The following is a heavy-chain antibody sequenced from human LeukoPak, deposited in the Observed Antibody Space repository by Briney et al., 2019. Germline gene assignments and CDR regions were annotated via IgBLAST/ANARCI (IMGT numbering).Heavy chain of an antibody. V-gene: IGHV3-7*01. CDR3: TRNIGWTPDF. Sequence: GGSLRLSCAASGFTFSSYWMNWVRQAPGKGPEWVANIKQDGSERYYVDSMQGRFTISRDNTKNSVYLQMNSLRVDDTAVYYCTRNIGWTPDFWGQGTLVTVSS. CDR1: GFTFSSYW. CDR2: IKQDGSER. D-gene: IGHD6-19*01. J-gene: IGHJ4*02.